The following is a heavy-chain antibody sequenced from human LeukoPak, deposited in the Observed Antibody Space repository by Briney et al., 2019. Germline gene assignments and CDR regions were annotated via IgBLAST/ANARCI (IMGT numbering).Heavy chain of an antibody. Sequence: GRSLRLSCAASGSTFSSYGMHWVRQAPGKGLEWVAVIWYDGSNKYYADSVKGRFTISRDNSKNTLYLQMNSLRAEDTAVYYCARDFTVRGVIIGAFDIWGQGTMVTVSS. CDR1: GSTFSSYG. J-gene: IGHJ3*02. CDR3: ARDFTVRGVIIGAFDI. V-gene: IGHV3-33*01. CDR2: IWYDGSNK. D-gene: IGHD3-10*01.